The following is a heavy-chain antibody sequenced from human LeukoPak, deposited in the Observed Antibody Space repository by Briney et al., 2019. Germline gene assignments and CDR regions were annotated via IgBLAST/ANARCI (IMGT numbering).Heavy chain of an antibody. D-gene: IGHD3-16*01. Sequence: ASVKVSCKASGYTFTGYYMHWARQAPGQGLEWMGWINPNSGGTNYAQKFQGRVTMTRDTSISTAYMELSRLRSDDTAVYYCAREGDYDYVWGSLDLDYWGQGTLVTVSS. J-gene: IGHJ4*02. V-gene: IGHV1-2*02. CDR2: INPNSGGT. CDR1: GYTFTGYY. CDR3: AREGDYDYVWGSLDLDY.